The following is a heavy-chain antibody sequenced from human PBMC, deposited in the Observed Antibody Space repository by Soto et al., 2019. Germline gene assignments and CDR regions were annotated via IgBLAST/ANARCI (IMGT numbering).Heavy chain of an antibody. Sequence: GGSLRLSCAASGFTVSSYSMNWVRQAPGKGLEWVSYISSSSSTIYYADFVKGRFTITRDNAKNSLYLQMNSLRDEDAAVYYCVRGTETSSSCPYYWGQGTLVTVSS. J-gene: IGHJ4*02. CDR2: ISSSSSTI. CDR3: VRGTETSSSCPYY. CDR1: GFTVSSYS. V-gene: IGHV3-48*02. D-gene: IGHD6-13*01.